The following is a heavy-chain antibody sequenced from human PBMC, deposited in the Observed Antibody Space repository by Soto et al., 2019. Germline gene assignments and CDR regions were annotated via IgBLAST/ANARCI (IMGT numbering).Heavy chain of an antibody. CDR1: GFTFSNYG. CDR2: IDYNEINQ. Sequence: LGGSLRLSCVASGFTFSNYGMHWVRQASGKGLEWVAGIDYNEINQYYIDPVQGRFTISRDQSKNTLYLQMNRLRAEDTAVYYCARDFCPVPTCYDLWGQGVLVKVS. CDR3: ARDFCPVPTCYDL. V-gene: IGHV3-33*01. J-gene: IGHJ4*02. D-gene: IGHD2-2*01.